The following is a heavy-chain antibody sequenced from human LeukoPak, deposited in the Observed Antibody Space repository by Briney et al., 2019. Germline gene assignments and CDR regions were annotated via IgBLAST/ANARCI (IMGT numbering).Heavy chain of an antibody. V-gene: IGHV3-21*01. CDR2: ISSSSSYI. D-gene: IGHD2-15*01. CDR1: GFTFSSYS. J-gene: IGHJ6*02. Sequence: GGSLRLSCAASGFTFSSYSMNWARQAPGKGLEWVSSISSSSSYIYYADSVKGRFTISRDNAKNSLYLQMNSLRAEDTAVYYCARWGYCSGGSCYLNYYYYYGMDVWGQGTTVTVSS. CDR3: ARWGYCSGGSCYLNYYYYYGMDV.